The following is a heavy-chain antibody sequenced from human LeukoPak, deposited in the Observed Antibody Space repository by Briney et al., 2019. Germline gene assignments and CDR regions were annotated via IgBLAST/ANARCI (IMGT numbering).Heavy chain of an antibody. J-gene: IGHJ4*02. V-gene: IGHV3-74*03. D-gene: IGHD3-10*01. CDR1: GFTFSTSW. CDR2: IDSDGSRI. CDR3: ARGRSGSYGFFDY. Sequence: GGSLRLSCEGSGFTFSTSWMHWVRQAPGKGLGWVSRIDSDGSRITYADSVKGRFTISRDNAKNTVYLQMNSLRAEDTAVYYCARGRSGSYGFFDYWSLGNLVTVSS.